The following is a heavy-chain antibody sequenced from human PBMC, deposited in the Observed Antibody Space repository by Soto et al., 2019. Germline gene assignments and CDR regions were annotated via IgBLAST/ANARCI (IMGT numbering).Heavy chain of an antibody. CDR1: GSTFSRSA. CDR2: INAGNGNT. D-gene: IGHD1-26*01. V-gene: IGHV1-3*01. CDR3: ARKVGGSFDY. Sequence: QVQLVQSGAEMKKPGASVKVSCKASGSTFSRSAMHWVRHPPGQRLEWMGWINAGNGNTQYSQKFQGRVFISRDTSATTVYMEVRSLRSEDTAVYYCARKVGGSFDYWGQGTLVTVSS. J-gene: IGHJ4*02.